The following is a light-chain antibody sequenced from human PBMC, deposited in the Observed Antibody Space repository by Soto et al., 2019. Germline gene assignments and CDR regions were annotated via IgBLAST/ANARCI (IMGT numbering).Light chain of an antibody. Sequence: EIVLTQSPGTLSLSPGERATLSCRASLSVTNSYLAWYQQKPGQAPRLLIYGESSRATGIPDRFSGSGSGTDFTLTISRLEPEDFAVYYCQQYGSTSLTFGGGNKVEI. J-gene: IGKJ4*01. V-gene: IGKV3-20*01. CDR1: LSVTNSY. CDR3: QQYGSTSLT. CDR2: GES.